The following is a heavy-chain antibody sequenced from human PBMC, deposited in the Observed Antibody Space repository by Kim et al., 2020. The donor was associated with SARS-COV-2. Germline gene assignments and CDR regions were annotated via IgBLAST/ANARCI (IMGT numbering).Heavy chain of an antibody. Sequence: GGSLRLSCVASGFTFDDYTMHWVRQAPGKGLEWVSLISWDGGSTYYADSVKGRFTISRDNSKNSLYLQMNSLRTEDTALYYCAKDMGNYYFDYWGQGTLVTVSS. CDR3: AKDMGNYYFDY. V-gene: IGHV3-43*01. J-gene: IGHJ4*02. CDR2: ISWDGGST. D-gene: IGHD1-1*01. CDR1: GFTFDDYT.